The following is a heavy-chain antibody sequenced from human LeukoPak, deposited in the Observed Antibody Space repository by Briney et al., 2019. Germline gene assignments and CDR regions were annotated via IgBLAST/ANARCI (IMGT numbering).Heavy chain of an antibody. CDR3: AKDGGNGGYKDY. J-gene: IGHJ4*02. Sequence: GRSLRLSCAASGFTFSSYGMHWVRQAPGKGLEWVAVISYDGSNKYYADSVKGRFTISRDNSKNTLYLQMNSLRAEDTAVYYCAKDGGNGGYKDYWGQGTLVTASS. CDR2: ISYDGSNK. CDR1: GFTFSSYG. V-gene: IGHV3-30*18. D-gene: IGHD4-23*01.